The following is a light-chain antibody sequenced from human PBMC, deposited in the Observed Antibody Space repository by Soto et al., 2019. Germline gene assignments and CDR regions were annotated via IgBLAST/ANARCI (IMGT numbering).Light chain of an antibody. CDR3: QVYGNSPT. CDR1: QSVISGY. Sequence: EIVLTQSPGTVSLSPGDGATLSCRASQSVISGYLAWYQQQPGQAPRLLIYGASRRATGIPDRFSGSGSGTDFSVSMSRLEPEDFVVYGCQVYGNSPTVGQGTKVHIK. CDR2: GAS. V-gene: IGKV3-20*01. J-gene: IGKJ1*01.